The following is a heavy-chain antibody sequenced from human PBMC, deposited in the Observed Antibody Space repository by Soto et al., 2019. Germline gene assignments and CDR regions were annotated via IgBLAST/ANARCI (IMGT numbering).Heavy chain of an antibody. V-gene: IGHV4-31*03. CDR1: GGSISSGGYY. J-gene: IGHJ4*02. CDR2: IYYSGST. Sequence: QVQLQESGPGLVKPSQTLSLTCTVSGGSISSGGYYWSWIRQHPGKGLEWIGYIYYSGSTYYTPSLKRRVTISVDTSKNQFSLKLSSVTAADTAVYYCARGSGYSSSWPFDYWGQGTLVTVSS. CDR3: ARGSGYSSSWPFDY. D-gene: IGHD6-13*01.